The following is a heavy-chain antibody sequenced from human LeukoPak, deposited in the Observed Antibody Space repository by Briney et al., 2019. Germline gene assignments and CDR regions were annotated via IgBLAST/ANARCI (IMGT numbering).Heavy chain of an antibody. CDR1: GYTFTSYG. Sequence: GASVKVSCKASGYTFTSYGISWVRQAPGQGLEWMGWISAYNGNTNYAQKLQGRVTMTTDTSTSTAYMELRSLRSDDTAVYYCARDEGYQLLLGYYYYGMDVWGQGTTVTVSS. V-gene: IGHV1-18*01. D-gene: IGHD2-2*01. J-gene: IGHJ6*02. CDR3: ARDEGYQLLLGYYYYGMDV. CDR2: ISAYNGNT.